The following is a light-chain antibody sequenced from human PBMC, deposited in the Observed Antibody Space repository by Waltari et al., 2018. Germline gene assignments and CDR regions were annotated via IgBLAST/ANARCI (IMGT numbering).Light chain of an antibody. J-gene: IGLJ1*01. CDR3: SSYTSSSTYYV. Sequence: QSALTQRASVSGSPGQSITISCTGTSSDVGGYNYVSWYQQHPDKAPKLMIYDVSKRPSGVSNRFSGSKSGNTASLTISGLQAEDEADYYCSSYTSSSTYYVFGTGTKVTVL. CDR2: DVS. V-gene: IGLV2-14*01. CDR1: SSDVGGYNY.